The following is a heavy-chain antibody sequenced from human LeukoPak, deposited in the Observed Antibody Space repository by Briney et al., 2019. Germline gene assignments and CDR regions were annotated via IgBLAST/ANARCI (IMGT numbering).Heavy chain of an antibody. CDR2: ISGSGGST. CDR1: GFTFSDYY. V-gene: IGHV3-23*01. D-gene: IGHD1-1*01. J-gene: IGHJ5*02. CDR3: AKDLDPYPLTPIDP. Sequence: QAGGSLRLSCAASGFTFSDYYMSWIRQAPGKGLEWVSAISGSGGSTYYADSVKGRFTISRDNSKNTLYLQMNSLRAEDTAVYYCAKDLDPYPLTPIDPWGQGTLVTVSS.